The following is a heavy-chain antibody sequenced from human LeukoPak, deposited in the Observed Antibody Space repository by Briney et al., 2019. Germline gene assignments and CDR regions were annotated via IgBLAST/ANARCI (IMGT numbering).Heavy chain of an antibody. CDR1: GGSISSYY. CDR3: ARALRYCSSTSCSNWFDP. CDR2: SYYSGST. V-gene: IGHV4-59*01. D-gene: IGHD2-2*01. Sequence: SETLSLTCTVSGGSISSYYWSWIRQPPGKGLEWIGYSYYSGSTNYNPPLKSRVTISVDTSKNQFSLKLSSVTAADTAVYYCARALRYCSSTSCSNWFDPWGQGTLVTVSS. J-gene: IGHJ5*02.